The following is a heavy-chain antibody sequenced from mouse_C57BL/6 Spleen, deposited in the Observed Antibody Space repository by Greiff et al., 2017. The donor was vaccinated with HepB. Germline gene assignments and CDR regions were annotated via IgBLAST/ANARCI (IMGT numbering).Heavy chain of an antibody. CDR2: INPNNGGT. Sequence: VQLQQSGPELVKPGASVKMSCKASGYTFTDYNMHWVKQSHGKGLEWIGYINPNNGGTSYNQKFKGKATLTVNKSSSTAYMELRSLTSEDSAVYYCAREGLRPHYYAMDYWGQGTSVTVSS. CDR3: AREGLRPHYYAMDY. J-gene: IGHJ4*01. CDR1: GYTFTDYN. D-gene: IGHD2-4*01. V-gene: IGHV1-22*01.